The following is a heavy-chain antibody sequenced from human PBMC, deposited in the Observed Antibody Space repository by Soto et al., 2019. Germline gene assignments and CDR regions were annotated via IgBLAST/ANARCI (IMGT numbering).Heavy chain of an antibody. D-gene: IGHD1-1*01. V-gene: IGHV3-74*01. CDR1: GFTFSSYW. CDR2: INSYGSST. CDR3: ARDNNWSYDF. J-gene: IGHJ4*02. Sequence: GGSLRLSCAASGFTFSSYWMHWVRQAPGKGLVWVSRINSYGSSTSYADSVKGRFTISRDNARNTLYLQMNSLRDEDKAVYYCARDNNWSYDFWGQGVLVTVSS.